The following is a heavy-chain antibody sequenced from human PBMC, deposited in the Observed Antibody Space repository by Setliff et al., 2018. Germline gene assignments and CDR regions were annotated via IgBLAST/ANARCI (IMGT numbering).Heavy chain of an antibody. V-gene: IGHV4-38-2*01. CDR1: GYSISSDYY. CDR3: ARALGYCSRTSCYADAFDI. Sequence: PSETLSLTCAVSGYSISSDYYWGWIRQPPGKGLEWIGSMYHSGSTYYNPSLKSRVTISVDTSKNQFFLKLNYVTAADTAVYYCARALGYCSRTSCYADAFDIWGQGTMVTVS. D-gene: IGHD2-2*01. CDR2: MYHSGST. J-gene: IGHJ3*02.